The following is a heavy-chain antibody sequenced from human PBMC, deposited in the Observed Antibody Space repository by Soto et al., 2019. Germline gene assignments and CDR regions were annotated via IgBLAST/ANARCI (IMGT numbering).Heavy chain of an antibody. D-gene: IGHD2-15*01. CDR3: ARGRNYGGNPGLFDY. J-gene: IGHJ4*02. Sequence: QVQLVESGGGVVQPGRSLRLSCAASGFTFSSYAMHWVRQAPGKGLEWVAVIWYDGSNKYYADSVKGRFTISRDNSKNTLYLQMNSLRAEDTAVYYCARGRNYGGNPGLFDYWGQGTLVTVSS. CDR2: IWYDGSNK. CDR1: GFTFSSYA. V-gene: IGHV3-33*08.